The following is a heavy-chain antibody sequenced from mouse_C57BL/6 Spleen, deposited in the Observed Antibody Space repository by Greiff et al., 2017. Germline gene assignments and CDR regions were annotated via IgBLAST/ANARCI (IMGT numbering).Heavy chain of an antibody. Sequence: QVHVKQSGAELVKPGASVKISCKASGYAFSSYWMNWVKQRPGKGLEWIGQIYPGDGDTNYNGKFKGKATLTADKASSTAYMQLNSLTSEDSAVYFCARPYGYDGFAYWGQGTVVTVSA. J-gene: IGHJ3*01. CDR1: GYAFSSYW. V-gene: IGHV1-80*01. CDR2: IYPGDGDT. D-gene: IGHD2-2*01. CDR3: ARPYGYDGFAY.